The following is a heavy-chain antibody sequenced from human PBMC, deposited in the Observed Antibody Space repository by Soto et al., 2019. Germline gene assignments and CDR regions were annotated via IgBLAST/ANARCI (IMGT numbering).Heavy chain of an antibody. D-gene: IGHD6-6*01. CDR1: GYTFTSYY. CDR3: ARYPMNSSSSGVNAFDI. V-gene: IGHV1-46*01. J-gene: IGHJ3*02. CDR2: INPSGGST. Sequence: QVQLVQSGAEVKKPGASVKVSCKASGYTFTSYYMHWVRQAPGQGLEWMGIINPSGGSTSYAQKFQGRVTMTRDTSTSTVYMELSSLRSEDTAVYYCARYPMNSSSSGVNAFDIWGQGTMVTVSS.